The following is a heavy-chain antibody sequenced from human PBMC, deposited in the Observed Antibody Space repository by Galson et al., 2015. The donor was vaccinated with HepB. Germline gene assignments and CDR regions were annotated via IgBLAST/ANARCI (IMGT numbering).Heavy chain of an antibody. CDR1: GFSLNTNLVR. Sequence: PALVKPTQTLTLTCTLSGFSLNTNLVRMSWIRQPPGKALEWLARIDWDDDKFYSTSLKSRLTISKDTSKSQVVLTMTNMDPVDTATYYCARTAGDYTDGLDLWGQGTMVTVSS. CDR2: IDWDDDK. CDR3: ARTAGDYTDGLDL. J-gene: IGHJ3*01. D-gene: IGHD4-17*01. V-gene: IGHV2-70*04.